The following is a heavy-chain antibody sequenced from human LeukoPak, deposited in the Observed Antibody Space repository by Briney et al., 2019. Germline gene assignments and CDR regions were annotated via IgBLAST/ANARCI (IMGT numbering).Heavy chain of an antibody. Sequence: GGSLRLSCAASGFTFSSYGMHWVRQAPGKGLEWVAVISYDGSNKYYADSVKGRFTISRDNSKNTLYLQINSLRAEDTAVYYCAKTLWGPRSCPDYWGQGTLVTVSS. J-gene: IGHJ4*02. CDR2: ISYDGSNK. CDR1: GFTFSSYG. V-gene: IGHV3-30*18. CDR3: AKTLWGPRSCPDY. D-gene: IGHD3-16*01.